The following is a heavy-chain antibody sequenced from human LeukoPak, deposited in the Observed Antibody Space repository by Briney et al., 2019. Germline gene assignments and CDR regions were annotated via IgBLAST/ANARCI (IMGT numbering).Heavy chain of an antibody. J-gene: IGHJ4*02. Sequence: GGSLRLSCAASGVPVSSDYMSWVRQAPGKGLEWVSVIYRDGNTYYADSVKGRFTISRHNSKNTLFLQMDSLRTEDTAIYYCANRMTFGGQGTLVTVSS. V-gene: IGHV3-53*04. D-gene: IGHD2/OR15-2a*01. CDR2: IYRDGNT. CDR3: ANRMTF. CDR1: GVPVSSDY.